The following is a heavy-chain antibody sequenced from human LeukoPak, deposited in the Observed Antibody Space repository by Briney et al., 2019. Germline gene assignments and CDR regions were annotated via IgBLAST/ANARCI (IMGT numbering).Heavy chain of an antibody. Sequence: GRSLRLSCEASGFTFSSYGIHWVRQAPGKGLEWVANIKEDGSEKYYVDSVKGRFTISRDNTKNSLYLQMNSLRAEDTAVYYCARDRALVFWGQGTLVTVSS. CDR2: IKEDGSEK. CDR1: GFTFSSYG. D-gene: IGHD2-15*01. J-gene: IGHJ4*02. V-gene: IGHV3-7*03. CDR3: ARDRALVF.